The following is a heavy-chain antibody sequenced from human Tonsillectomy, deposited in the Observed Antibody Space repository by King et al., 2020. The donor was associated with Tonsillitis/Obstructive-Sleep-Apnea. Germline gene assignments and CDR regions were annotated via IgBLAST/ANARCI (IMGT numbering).Heavy chain of an antibody. J-gene: IGHJ4*02. Sequence: VQLQESGPGLVKPSETLSLTCTVSGGSISSYYWSWIRQPPGKGLEWIGYIYYSGSTNYNPSLKSRVTISVDTSKNQFSLKLSSVTAADTAVYYCARFVVVPAAVYYFDYWGQGTLVTVSS. CDR3: ARFVVVPAAVYYFDY. V-gene: IGHV4-59*01. D-gene: IGHD2-2*01. CDR2: IYYSGST. CDR1: GGSISSYY.